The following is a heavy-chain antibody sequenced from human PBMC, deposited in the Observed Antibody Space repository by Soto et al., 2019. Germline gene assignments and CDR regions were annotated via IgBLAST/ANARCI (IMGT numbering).Heavy chain of an antibody. Sequence: SPTLSLTCAISGDSVSSNSAAWNWIRQSPSRGLEWLGRTYYRSKWYNDYAVSVKSRITINPDTSKNQFSLQLNSVTPEDTAVYYCALYKDFWRGPHYYYGMDVWGQGTTVTVSS. J-gene: IGHJ6*02. CDR3: ALYKDFWRGPHYYYGMDV. D-gene: IGHD3-3*02. CDR1: GDSVSSNSAA. V-gene: IGHV6-1*01. CDR2: TYYRSKWYN.